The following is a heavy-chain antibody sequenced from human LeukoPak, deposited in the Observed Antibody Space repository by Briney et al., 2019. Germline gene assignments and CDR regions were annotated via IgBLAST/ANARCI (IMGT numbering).Heavy chain of an antibody. CDR2: IRYDGSNK. CDR1: GFTFSSYG. CDR3: AKTITPTSNWNDGGFDY. V-gene: IGHV3-30*02. Sequence: PGGSLRLSCAASGFTFSSYGMHWVRQAPGKGLEWVAFIRYDGSNKYYADSVKGRFTISRDNSKNTLYLQMNSLRAEDTAVYYCAKTITPTSNWNDGGFDYWGQGTLVTVSS. D-gene: IGHD1-1*01. J-gene: IGHJ4*02.